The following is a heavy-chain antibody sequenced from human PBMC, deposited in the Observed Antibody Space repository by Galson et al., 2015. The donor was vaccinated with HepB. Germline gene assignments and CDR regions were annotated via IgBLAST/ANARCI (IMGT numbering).Heavy chain of an antibody. V-gene: IGHV3-23*01. CDR3: AKGAYMSSYSLYGMDA. CDR2: ITNSGGRR. J-gene: IGHJ6*02. D-gene: IGHD6-6*01. Sequence: GLEWVSGITNSGGRRYYAEPGKGRFTISRDNSKNTVFLQMSSLRAEDTAIYYCAKGAYMSSYSLYGMDAWGQGTTVIVSS.